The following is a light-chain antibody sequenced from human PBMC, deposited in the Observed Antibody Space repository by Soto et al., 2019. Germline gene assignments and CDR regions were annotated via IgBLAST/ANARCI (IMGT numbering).Light chain of an antibody. CDR3: SSYTNSGTRV. Sequence: QPVLTQPASVSGSPGQSITFSCTGTSSDVGGSKYVSWYQQHPGKAPKLMIYDVGNRPSGVSDRFSGSKSDNTASLTISGLQAEDEADYYCSSYTNSGTRVFGTGTKLTVL. CDR2: DVG. J-gene: IGLJ1*01. V-gene: IGLV2-14*01. CDR1: SSDVGGSKY.